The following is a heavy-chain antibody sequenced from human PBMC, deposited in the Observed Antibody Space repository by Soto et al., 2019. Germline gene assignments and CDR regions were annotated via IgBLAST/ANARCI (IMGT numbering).Heavy chain of an antibody. CDR1: GFTLSSYD. Sequence: EVQLVESGGGLVQPXGSLRLSCAASGFTLSSYDIHWVRQATGEGLAWVSGIGSGGDTHYADSVKGRFIISREDGKNSLYLQMNNLRVGDTAVYYCTRKTPPTGMEVWGQGATVTVSS. D-gene: IGHD3-9*01. CDR3: TRKTPPTGMEV. V-gene: IGHV3-13*01. CDR2: IGSGGDT. J-gene: IGHJ6*02.